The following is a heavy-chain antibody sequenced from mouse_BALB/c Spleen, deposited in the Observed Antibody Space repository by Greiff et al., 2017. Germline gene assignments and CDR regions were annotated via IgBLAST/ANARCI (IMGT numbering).Heavy chain of an antibody. D-gene: IGHD4-1*02. CDR1: GYSFTGYY. V-gene: IGHV1S34*01. Sequence: LVKTGASVKISCKASGYSFTGYYMHWVKQSHGKSLEWIGYISCYNGATSYNQKFKGKATFTVDTSSSTAYMQFNSLTSEDSAVYYCARGATGTKGGYYFDYWGQGTTHTVSS. CDR3: ARGATGTKGGYYFDY. J-gene: IGHJ2*01. CDR2: ISCYNGAT.